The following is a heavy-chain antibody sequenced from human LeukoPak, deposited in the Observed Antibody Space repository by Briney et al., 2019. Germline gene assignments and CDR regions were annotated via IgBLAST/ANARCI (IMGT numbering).Heavy chain of an antibody. J-gene: IGHJ4*02. V-gene: IGHV4-4*02. Sequence: PSETLSLTCAVSGGSISSSNWWSWVRQPPGKGLEWIGEINHSGSTNYNPSLKSRVTISVDTSKNQFSLKLSSVTAADTAVYYCARNRNWGETDYWGQGTLVTVSS. CDR2: INHSGST. CDR3: ARNRNWGETDY. CDR1: GGSISSSNW. D-gene: IGHD7-27*01.